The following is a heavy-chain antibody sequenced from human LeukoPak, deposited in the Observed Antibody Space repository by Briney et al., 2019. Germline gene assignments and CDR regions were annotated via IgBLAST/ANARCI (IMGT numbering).Heavy chain of an antibody. CDR3: ARASSGYYGYFDY. J-gene: IGHJ4*02. Sequence: GGSLRLSCAASGFTFSSYAMHWVRQAPGKGLEWVAVISYDGSNKYYADSVKGRFTISRDNSKNTLYLQMNSLTAEDTAVYYCARASSGYYGYFDYWGQGTLVTVSS. CDR2: ISYDGSNK. V-gene: IGHV3-30-3*01. D-gene: IGHD3-22*01. CDR1: GFTFSSYA.